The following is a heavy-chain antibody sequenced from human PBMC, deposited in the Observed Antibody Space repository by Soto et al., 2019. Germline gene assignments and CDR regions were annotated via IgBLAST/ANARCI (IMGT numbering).Heavy chain of an antibody. CDR2: INAGYGNT. J-gene: IGHJ4*02. Sequence: QVHLVQSGAEVRKPGASVKVSCKASGYTFSSYAMHWVRQAPGQRLEWMGWINAGYGNTKSSQKFQDRVTISRDTSAGTAYMELTRLRSEDTAVYYCARDTGDGTFDFWGQGTLVTVSS. CDR3: ARDTGDGTFDF. CDR1: GYTFSSYA. D-gene: IGHD7-27*01. V-gene: IGHV1-3*01.